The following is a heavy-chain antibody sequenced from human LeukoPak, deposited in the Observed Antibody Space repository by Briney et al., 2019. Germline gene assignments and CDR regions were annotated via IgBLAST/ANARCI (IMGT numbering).Heavy chain of an antibody. CDR2: IYHSGST. Sequence: SETLSLTCTVSGYSLSSGYYWGWIRQPPGKGLEWIGSIYHSGSTYYNPSLKSRVTISVDTSKNQFSLKLSSVTAADTAVYYCARVEVVVTHDAFDIWGQGTMVTVSS. CDR3: ARVEVVVTHDAFDI. V-gene: IGHV4-38-2*02. CDR1: GYSLSSGYY. J-gene: IGHJ3*02. D-gene: IGHD3-22*01.